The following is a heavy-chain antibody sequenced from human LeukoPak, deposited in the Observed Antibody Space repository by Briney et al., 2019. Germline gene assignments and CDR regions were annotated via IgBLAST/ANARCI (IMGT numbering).Heavy chain of an antibody. CDR1: GFTFSSYW. CDR2: IKQDGSEK. D-gene: IGHD3-9*01. V-gene: IGHV3-7*03. Sequence: GGSLRLSCAASGFTFSSYWMSWVRQAPGKGLEWVANIKQDGSEKYYVDSVKGRSTISRDNAKTSLYLQMNSLRAEDTAVYYCARDLRYFDWSNYGMDVWGKGTTVTVSS. J-gene: IGHJ6*04. CDR3: ARDLRYFDWSNYGMDV.